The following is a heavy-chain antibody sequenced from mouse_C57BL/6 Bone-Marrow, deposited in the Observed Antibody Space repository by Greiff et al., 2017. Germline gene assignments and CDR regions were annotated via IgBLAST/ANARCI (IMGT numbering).Heavy chain of an antibody. CDR3: ASQDALRPWFAY. Sequence: EVQLQQSGPELVKPGASVKMSCKASGYTFTDYNMHWVKPSHGKSLEWIGYIKPNNGGTSYNQKFKGKATLTVNKSSSTAYMELRSLTSEDSAVYYCASQDALRPWFAYWGQGTLVTVAA. CDR2: IKPNNGGT. V-gene: IGHV1-22*01. D-gene: IGHD1-1*01. J-gene: IGHJ3*01. CDR1: GYTFTDYN.